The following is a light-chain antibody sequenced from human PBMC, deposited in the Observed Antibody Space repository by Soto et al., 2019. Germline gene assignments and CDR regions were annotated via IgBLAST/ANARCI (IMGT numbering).Light chain of an antibody. CDR1: SSNIGAGYD. CDR3: QSYDSSLSHVV. Sequence: QSVLTQPPSVSGAPGQRVTISCTGSSSNIGAGYDVHWYQQLPGTAPKLLIYGNSNRPSGVPDRFSGSKSGTSASLDITGLQAEDEADYYCQSYDSSLSHVVFGGGTQLTVL. CDR2: GNS. J-gene: IGLJ2*01. V-gene: IGLV1-40*01.